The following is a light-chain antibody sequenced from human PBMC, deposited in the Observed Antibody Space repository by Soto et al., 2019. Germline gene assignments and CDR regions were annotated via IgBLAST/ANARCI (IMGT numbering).Light chain of an antibody. CDR3: QHSIT. V-gene: IGKV3-15*01. J-gene: IGKJ5*01. CDR2: GAS. CDR1: QSVSSN. Sequence: EIVMTQSPATLSVSPGERATLSCRASQSVSSNLAWYQQKPGQAPRLLIYGASTRATGIPARFSGSGSGTEFTLTISSLQSEDFAVYCCQHSITFGQGRRLEIK.